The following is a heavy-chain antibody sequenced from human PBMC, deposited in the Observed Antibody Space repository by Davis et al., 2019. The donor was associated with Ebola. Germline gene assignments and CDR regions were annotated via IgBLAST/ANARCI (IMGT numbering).Heavy chain of an antibody. Sequence: ASVKVSCKASGYTFTSYGISWVRQATGQGLEWMGWMIPNSGNTGYAQKFQGRVTMTRNTSISTAYMELSSLRSEDTAVYYCARASRYGTNGVCYADGMDVWGKGTTVTVSS. CDR3: ARASRYGTNGVCYADGMDV. J-gene: IGHJ6*04. CDR2: MIPNSGNT. D-gene: IGHD2-8*01. V-gene: IGHV1-8*02. CDR1: GYTFTSYG.